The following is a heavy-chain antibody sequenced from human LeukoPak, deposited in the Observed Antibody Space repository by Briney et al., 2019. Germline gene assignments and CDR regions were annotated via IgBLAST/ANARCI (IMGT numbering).Heavy chain of an antibody. D-gene: IGHD2-15*01. CDR1: GYTFTSYG. Sequence: ASVTVSCEASGYTFTSYGFSWVRQAPGQGLEWMGWISAYNGNTNYAQKFQGRVTMTTDTSTNTAYMELRSLRSDDTAFYYCARDYCSGGSCRFDYWGQGTLVTVSS. CDR3: ARDYCSGGSCRFDY. CDR2: ISAYNGNT. J-gene: IGHJ4*02. V-gene: IGHV1-18*01.